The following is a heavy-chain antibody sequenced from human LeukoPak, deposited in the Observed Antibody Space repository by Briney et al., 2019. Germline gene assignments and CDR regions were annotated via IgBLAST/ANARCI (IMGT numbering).Heavy chain of an antibody. Sequence: PSETLSLTCTVSGGSISSYYWSWIRQPPGKGLEWIGYIYYSGSTNYNPSLKSRVTISVDTSKNQFSLKLSSVTAADTAVYYCARLPGDAYNYDIDYWGQGTLVTVSS. D-gene: IGHD5-24*01. J-gene: IGHJ4*02. CDR3: ARLPGDAYNYDIDY. CDR2: IYYSGST. V-gene: IGHV4-59*08. CDR1: GGSISSYY.